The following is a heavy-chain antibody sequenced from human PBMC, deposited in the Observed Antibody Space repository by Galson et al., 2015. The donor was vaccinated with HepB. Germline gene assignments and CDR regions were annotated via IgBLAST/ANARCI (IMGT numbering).Heavy chain of an antibody. V-gene: IGHV1-18*04. CDR2: ISIYGGNT. J-gene: IGHJ4*02. Sequence: SVKVSCKASGYTFTINGISWVRQTPGQGLEWLGWISIYGGNTNYAQKFQGRITLTRDTSTSIAYVEMRSLRSDDTAVYYCARETPDTYYFDYWGQGTLATVSS. CDR1: GYTFTING. CDR3: ARETPDTYYFDY. D-gene: IGHD2-15*01.